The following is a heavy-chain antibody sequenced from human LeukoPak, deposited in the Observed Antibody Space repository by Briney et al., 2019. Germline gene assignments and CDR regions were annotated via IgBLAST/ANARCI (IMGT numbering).Heavy chain of an antibody. CDR2: IYYSGST. CDR1: GGTLSSRNSY. J-gene: IGHJ4*02. Sequence: RTSETLSLTCIVSGGTLSSRNSYWGWIRQPPGKGLEWIGNIYYSGSTNYNPSLKSRVTISVDTSKNQFSLKLSSVTAADTAVYYCARDTYDFWSGYYIDYWGQGTLVTVSS. CDR3: ARDTYDFWSGYYIDY. D-gene: IGHD3-3*01. V-gene: IGHV4-39*07.